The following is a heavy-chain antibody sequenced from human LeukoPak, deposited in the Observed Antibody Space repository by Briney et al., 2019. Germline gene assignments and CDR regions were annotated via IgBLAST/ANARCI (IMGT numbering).Heavy chain of an antibody. J-gene: IGHJ4*02. V-gene: IGHV3-7*04. CDR2: IKQDGSEK. CDR3: GRAIQPYYYDSSGSEAFDY. CDR1: GFTFSNYW. Sequence: PGGSLRLSCAASGFTFSNYWMSWVRQAPGKGLEWVANIKQDGSEKYYVDSVKGRFTISRDNAKNSLYLQMNSLRAEDTAVYYCGRAIQPYYYDSSGSEAFDYWGQGTLVTVSS. D-gene: IGHD3-22*01.